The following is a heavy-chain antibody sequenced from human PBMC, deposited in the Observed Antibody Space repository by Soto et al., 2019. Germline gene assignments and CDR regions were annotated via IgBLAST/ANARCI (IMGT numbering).Heavy chain of an antibody. Sequence: LSLTCNVSVGSVSYYYWSWIRQAPGGGLEWIAFISGTGFTTYYADSAWPRFTISRDNSQSALFLQMDSLTVDDSGIYFCARGGVYWGQGVPVTVSS. CDR3: ARGGVY. D-gene: IGHD2-8*01. CDR2: ISGTGFTT. CDR1: VGSVSYYY. V-gene: IGHV3-11*01. J-gene: IGHJ4*02.